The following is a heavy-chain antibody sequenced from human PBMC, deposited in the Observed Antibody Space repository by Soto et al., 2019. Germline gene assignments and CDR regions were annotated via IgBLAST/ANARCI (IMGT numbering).Heavy chain of an antibody. CDR1: GCGFISYW. V-gene: IGHV5-51*01. CDR3: ARPSSYSRERYYYYMDV. CDR2: IYPGDSQT. D-gene: IGHD6-13*01. J-gene: IGHJ6*03. Sequence: PGESLKISCKGSGCGFISYWIGWVRQMPGKGLEWMGIIYPGDSQTIYSPSFQGQVTISADKSISTAYLQWSSLKASDTAMYYCARPSSYSRERYYYYMDVWGKGTTVTVSS.